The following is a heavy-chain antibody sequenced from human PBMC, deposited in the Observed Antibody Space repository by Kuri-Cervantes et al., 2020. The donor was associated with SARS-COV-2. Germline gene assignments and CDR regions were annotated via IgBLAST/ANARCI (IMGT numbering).Heavy chain of an antibody. CDR2: ISYDGSNK. V-gene: IGHV3-30*03. D-gene: IGHD6-13*01. Sequence: GGSLRLSCALSGFSVSDNYMNWVRQAPGKGLEWVAVISYDGSNKYYADSVKGRFTISRDNSKNTLYLQMNSLRAEDTAVYYCARDRSWHYNWFDPWGQGTLVTVSS. J-gene: IGHJ5*02. CDR3: ARDRSWHYNWFDP. CDR1: GFSVSDNY.